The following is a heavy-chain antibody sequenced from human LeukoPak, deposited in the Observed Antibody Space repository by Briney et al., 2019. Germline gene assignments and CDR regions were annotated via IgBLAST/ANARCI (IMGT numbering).Heavy chain of an antibody. CDR2: IYHSGST. CDR1: GGSISSGGYS. V-gene: IGHV4-30-2*01. Sequence: PSETLSLTCAVSGGSISSGGYSWSWIRQPPGKGLEWIGYIYHSGSTYYSPSLKSRVTISVDRSKNQFSLKLSSVTAADTAVYYCARESARAFDIWGQGTMVTVSS. J-gene: IGHJ3*02. CDR3: ARESARAFDI.